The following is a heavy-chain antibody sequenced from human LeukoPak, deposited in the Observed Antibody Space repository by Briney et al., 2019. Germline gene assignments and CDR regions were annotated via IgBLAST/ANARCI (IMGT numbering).Heavy chain of an antibody. Sequence: GGALRLSCAASGXTFSNAWMSWVRQAPGEGLEWVGRIKSKTDGGTTDYAAPVKGRFTISRDDSKNTLYLQMNSLKTEDTAVYYCTTDYHYYDSSGYYYFDYWGQETLVTVSS. J-gene: IGHJ4*02. CDR3: TTDYHYYDSSGYYYFDY. CDR1: GXTFSNAW. V-gene: IGHV3-15*01. D-gene: IGHD3-22*01. CDR2: IKSKTDGGTT.